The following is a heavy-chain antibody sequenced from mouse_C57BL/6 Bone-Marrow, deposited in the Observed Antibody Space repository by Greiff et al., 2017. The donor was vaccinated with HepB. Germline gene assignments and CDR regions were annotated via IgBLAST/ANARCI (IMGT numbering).Heavy chain of an antibody. V-gene: IGHV1-42*01. CDR1: GYSFTGYY. Sequence: EVKLQESGPELVKPGASVKISCKASGYSFTGYYMNWVKQSPEKSLEWIGEINPSTGGTTYNQKFKAKATLTVDKSSSTAYMQLKSLTSEDSAVYYCARSAITTVVEYYFDYWGQGTTLTVSS. CDR3: ARSAITTVVEYYFDY. D-gene: IGHD1-1*01. CDR2: INPSTGGT. J-gene: IGHJ2*01.